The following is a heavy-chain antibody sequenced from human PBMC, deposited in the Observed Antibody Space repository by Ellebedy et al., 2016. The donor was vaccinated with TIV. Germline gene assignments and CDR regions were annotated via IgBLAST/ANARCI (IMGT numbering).Heavy chain of an antibody. J-gene: IGHJ4*02. V-gene: IGHV1-18*01. CDR3: ARDRGRYCSGGSCYSGGY. CDR1: GYTFTSYG. CDR2: ISAYNGNT. D-gene: IGHD2-15*01. Sequence: AASVKVSCKASGYTFTSYGISWVRQAPGQGLEWMGWISAYNGNTNYAQKLQGRVTMTTDTSTSTAYMELRSLRSDDTAVYYCARDRGRYCSGGSCYSGGYWGQGTLVTVSS.